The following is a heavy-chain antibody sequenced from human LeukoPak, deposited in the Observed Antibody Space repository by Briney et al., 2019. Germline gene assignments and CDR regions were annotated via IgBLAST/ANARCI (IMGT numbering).Heavy chain of an antibody. CDR3: AKDIAPLGVSRFDY. J-gene: IGHJ4*02. CDR2: ISGSGGST. CDR1: GFTFSSYA. V-gene: IGHV3-23*01. Sequence: PGGSLRLSCAASGFTFSSYAMSWVRQAPGKGLEWVSGISGSGGSTYYADSVKGRFTISRDNSKITLYLQMISLRAEDTAVYYCAKDIAPLGVSRFDYWGQGTLVTVSS. D-gene: IGHD3-16*01.